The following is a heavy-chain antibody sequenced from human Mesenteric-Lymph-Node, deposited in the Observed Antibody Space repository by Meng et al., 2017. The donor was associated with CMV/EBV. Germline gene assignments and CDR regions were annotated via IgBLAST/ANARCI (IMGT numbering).Heavy chain of an antibody. CDR2: ISGSGLNT. CDR1: GFTFSSFA. J-gene: IGHJ4*02. D-gene: IGHD3-3*01. Sequence: GGSLRLSCAASGFTFSSFAMNWVRQAPGKGLEWVSGISGSGLNTYYADSVKGRFTISRDNSKNTLYLQMNSLRAEDTAVYYCAKDPNYDFWTTYYGRYFDYWGQGILVTVSS. CDR3: AKDPNYDFWTTYYGRYFDY. V-gene: IGHV3-23*01.